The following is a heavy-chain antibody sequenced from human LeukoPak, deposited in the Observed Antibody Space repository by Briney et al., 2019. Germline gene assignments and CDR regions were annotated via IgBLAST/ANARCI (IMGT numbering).Heavy chain of an antibody. V-gene: IGHV4-59*01. Sequence: SEPLSLTCTVCGDSISVYYGSGTPQPPGKGLEWFGYIYYRGSTNYNPSLKSRVTSSVDTSKNPSSLKLTSETGADTAVYYCARDLTVGNTGYYFDYWGQGTLVTVSS. J-gene: IGHJ4*02. D-gene: IGHD2/OR15-2a*01. CDR2: IYYRGST. CDR3: ARDLTVGNTGYYFDY. CDR1: GDSISVYY.